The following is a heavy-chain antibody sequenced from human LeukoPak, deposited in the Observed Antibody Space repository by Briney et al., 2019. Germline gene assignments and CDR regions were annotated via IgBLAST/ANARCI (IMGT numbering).Heavy chain of an antibody. D-gene: IGHD6-13*01. CDR2: INPNSGGT. V-gene: IGHV1-2*02. CDR1: GYTFTGYY. J-gene: IGHJ4*02. Sequence: ASVKVSCKASGYTFTGYYMHWVRQAPGQGLEWMGWINPNSGGTNYAQKFQGRATMTRDTSISTAYMELSRLRSDDTAVYYCARDRGRFGIAAAGSWGQGTLVTVSS. CDR3: ARDRGRFGIAAAGS.